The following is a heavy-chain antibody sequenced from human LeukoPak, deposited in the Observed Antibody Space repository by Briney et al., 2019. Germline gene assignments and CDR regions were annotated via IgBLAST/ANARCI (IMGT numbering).Heavy chain of an antibody. CDR3: ARGTPSSSGWLYYGMDV. J-gene: IGHJ6*02. CDR1: GFTFSSYS. Sequence: GGSLRLSCAASGFTFSSYSMNWVRQAPGKGLEWVAVISYDGSNKYYADSVKGRFTISRDNSKNTLYLQMNSLRAEDTAVYYCARGTPSSSGWLYYGMDVWGQGTTVTVSS. V-gene: IGHV3-30*03. D-gene: IGHD6-19*01. CDR2: ISYDGSNK.